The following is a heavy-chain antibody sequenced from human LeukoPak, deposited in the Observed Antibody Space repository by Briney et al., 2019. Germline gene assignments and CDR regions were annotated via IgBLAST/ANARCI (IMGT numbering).Heavy chain of an antibody. D-gene: IGHD2-2*01. V-gene: IGHV3-30*02. CDR3: ATDPCSGNTCYPEY. J-gene: IGHJ4*02. Sequence: GGSLRLSCAASGFTFSTYGMHWVRQAPGKGLEWVTLIPYDGSTKYYSDSVKGRFTISRDNSKSTLYLQMNSLRPEDTAVYYCATDPCSGNTCYPEYWGQGTLVSVSS. CDR2: IPYDGSTK. CDR1: GFTFSTYG.